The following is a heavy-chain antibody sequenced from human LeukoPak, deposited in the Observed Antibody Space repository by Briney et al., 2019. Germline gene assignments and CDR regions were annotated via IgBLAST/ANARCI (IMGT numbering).Heavy chain of an antibody. CDR1: GFTFSRNA. D-gene: IGHD6-19*01. CDR2: ISAGGGSA. J-gene: IGHJ4*02. V-gene: IGHV3-23*01. Sequence: GGSLRLSCAASGFTFSRNAMSWVRQAPGKGLEWVSSISAGGGSAYDADSVKGRFTISRDNSKNTLYLQMNSLRAEDTAVYYCAKGGYSSGWLLSHFDYWGQGTLVTVSS. CDR3: AKGGYSSGWLLSHFDY.